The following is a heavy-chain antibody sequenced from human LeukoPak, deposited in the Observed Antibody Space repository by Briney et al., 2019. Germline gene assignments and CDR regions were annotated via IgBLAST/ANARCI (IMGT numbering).Heavy chain of an antibody. J-gene: IGHJ4*02. Sequence: SETLSLTCAVYGGSFSGYYWRWTRHPPGKGLEWIGEINHSGSTNYNPSLKSRVTISVDTSKNQFSLKLSSVTAADTAVYYCARNPYSSSWYGIDYWGQGTLVTVSS. CDR3: ARNPYSSSWYGIDY. CDR1: GGSFSGYY. D-gene: IGHD6-13*01. V-gene: IGHV4-34*01. CDR2: INHSGST.